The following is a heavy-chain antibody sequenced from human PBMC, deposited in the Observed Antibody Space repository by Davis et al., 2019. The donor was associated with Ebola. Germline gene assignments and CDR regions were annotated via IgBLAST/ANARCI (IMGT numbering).Heavy chain of an antibody. CDR2: INHSGST. CDR3: ARVRHYYGSGSYSP. V-gene: IGHV4-34*01. CDR1: GGSFSRYY. D-gene: IGHD3-10*01. Sequence: SETLSLTCAVSGGSFSRYYWSWIRQPPGKGLEWIGEINHSGSTNYNPSLKSRVTISVDTSKNQFSLKLSSVTAADTAVYYCARVRHYYGSGSYSPWGQGTLVTVSS. J-gene: IGHJ5*02.